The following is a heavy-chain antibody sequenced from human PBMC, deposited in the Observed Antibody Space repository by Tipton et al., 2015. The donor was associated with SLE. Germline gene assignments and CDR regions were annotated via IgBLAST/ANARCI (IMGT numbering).Heavy chain of an antibody. CDR1: GFTFTSYA. Sequence: SLRLSCAASGFTFTSYAMSWVRQAPGKGLEWVSVTYSGGISTYYADSVKGRFTISRDDSKNTLYLQMNSLRAEDTAVYYCARGRRRDYYYDYYMDVWGKGTTVTVSS. CDR2: TYSGGIST. CDR3: ARGRRRDYYYDYYMDV. J-gene: IGHJ6*03. V-gene: IGHV3-23*03.